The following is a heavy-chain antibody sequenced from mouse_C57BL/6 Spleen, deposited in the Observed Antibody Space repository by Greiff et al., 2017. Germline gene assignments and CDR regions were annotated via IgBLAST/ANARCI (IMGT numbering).Heavy chain of an antibody. CDR1: GYTFTSYG. J-gene: IGHJ3*01. CDR2: IYPRSGNT. V-gene: IGHV1-81*01. D-gene: IGHD1-3*01. CDR3: AIYNVNPFAY. Sequence: VQLQQSGAELARPGASVKLSCKASGYTFTSYGISWVKQRTGQGLEWIGEIYPRSGNTYYTEKFKGKATLTADKSSSPAYMELRSLTSEDSAVYFCAIYNVNPFAYWGQGTLVTVSA.